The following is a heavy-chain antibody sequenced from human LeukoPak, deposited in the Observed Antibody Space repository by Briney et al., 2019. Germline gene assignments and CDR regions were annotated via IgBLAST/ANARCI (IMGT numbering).Heavy chain of an antibody. CDR3: AREGDYDYVWGSYRRSPFDY. Sequence: SETLSLTCTVSGGSISSYYWSWIRRPPGKGPEWIGYIYYSGSTNYNPSLKSRVTISVDTSKNQFSLKLSSVTAADTAVYYCAREGDYDYVWGSYRRSPFDYWGQGTLVTVSS. CDR2: IYYSGST. CDR1: GGSISSYY. D-gene: IGHD3-16*02. V-gene: IGHV4-59*12. J-gene: IGHJ4*02.